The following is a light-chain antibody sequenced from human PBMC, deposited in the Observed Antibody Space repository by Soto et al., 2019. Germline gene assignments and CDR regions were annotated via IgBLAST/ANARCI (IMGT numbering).Light chain of an antibody. CDR3: QSYDSSLSGPRV. J-gene: IGLJ2*01. CDR2: GNS. CDR1: SSNIGAGYD. V-gene: IGLV1-40*01. Sequence: QSVLTQPPSVSGAQGQRVTISCTGSSSNIGAGYDVHWYQQLPGTAPKLLIYGNSNRPSGVPDRFSGSKSGTSASLAITGLQAEDEADYYCQSYDSSLSGPRVFGGGTKLTVL.